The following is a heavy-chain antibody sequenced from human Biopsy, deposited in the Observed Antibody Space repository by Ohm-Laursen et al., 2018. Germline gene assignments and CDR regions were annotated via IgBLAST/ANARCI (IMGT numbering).Heavy chain of an antibody. CDR2: IDPDSGRT. J-gene: IGHJ4*02. D-gene: IGHD2-15*01. Sequence: ASVKVSCKASGYTFSLYHIHWVRQAPGQGLEWMGWIDPDSGRTSFGQNFQGRVTMTSDTSTGTAYLELTRLRSDDTAVYYCARDPHCSGGNCYSPLDHWGQGTLVTVSA. CDR1: GYTFSLYH. V-gene: IGHV1-2*02. CDR3: ARDPHCSGGNCYSPLDH.